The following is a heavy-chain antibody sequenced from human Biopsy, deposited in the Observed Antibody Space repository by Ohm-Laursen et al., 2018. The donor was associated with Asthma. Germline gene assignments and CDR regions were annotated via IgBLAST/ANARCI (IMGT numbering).Heavy chain of an antibody. D-gene: IGHD5-12*01. CDR3: ARGYSGTDRIIYYYSGMEV. CDR2: LIPVLGTA. V-gene: IGHV1-69*13. CDR1: GDSLGSFINYA. J-gene: IGHJ6*02. Sequence: SVKVSCKASGDSLGSFINYAISWVRQAPRQGLEWMGGLIPVLGTADYAPMFEGRVTITADESTSTAYLELTSLRFEDTAVYYCARGYSGTDRIIYYYSGMEVWGQGTTVTVSS.